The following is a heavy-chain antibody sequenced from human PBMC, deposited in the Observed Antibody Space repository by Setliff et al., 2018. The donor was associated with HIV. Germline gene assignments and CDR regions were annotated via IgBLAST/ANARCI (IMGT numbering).Heavy chain of an antibody. D-gene: IGHD2-2*03. CDR3: AKPTNGFYPRAFDA. V-gene: IGHV3-23*01. CDR2: VHVGGGRT. J-gene: IGHJ3*01. CDR1: GFAFNTYD. Sequence: GSLRLSCAASGFAFNTYDMDWVRQAPGQRPEWVSVVHVGGGRTDYADSVRGRFVIFRDDSKNMLYLQMSGLRGDDTAMYYCAKPTNGFYPRAFDAWGPGTMVTVSS.